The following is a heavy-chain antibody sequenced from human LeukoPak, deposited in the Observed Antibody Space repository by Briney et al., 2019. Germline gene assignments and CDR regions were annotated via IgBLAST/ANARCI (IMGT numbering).Heavy chain of an antibody. J-gene: IGHJ4*02. V-gene: IGHV4-31*02. Sequence: PSETLSLTCSVSGASISSGGYYWTWIRQYPGKGLEWIGHVYYVGRTSYNPSLKSRLTMSIDSSKNQFSLRLTSVTAADSAIYYCARGGVYISSWYNCWGQGTQVIVSS. D-gene: IGHD6-13*01. CDR3: ARGGVYISSWYNC. CDR1: GASISSGGYY. CDR2: VYYVGRT.